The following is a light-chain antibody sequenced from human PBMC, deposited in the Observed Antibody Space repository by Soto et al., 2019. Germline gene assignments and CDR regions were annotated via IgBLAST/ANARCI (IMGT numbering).Light chain of an antibody. CDR1: QSVSSD. CDR3: HQRNKWRT. Sequence: EIVLTQSPGTLCLSPGERATLYCRASQSVSSDLARYQQKPGQAPRLLIYDASNRATGIPARFSGSGFGTDFTLTISSLEPEDFAVYYCHQRNKWRTFGQGTKVEIK. CDR2: DAS. V-gene: IGKV3-11*01. J-gene: IGKJ1*01.